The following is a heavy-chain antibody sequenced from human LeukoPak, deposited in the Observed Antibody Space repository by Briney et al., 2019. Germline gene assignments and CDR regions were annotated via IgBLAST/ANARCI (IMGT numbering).Heavy chain of an antibody. Sequence: ASETLSLTCTVSGGSISSGSYYWSWIRQPAGKGLEWIGRIYTSGSTNYNPSLKSRLTISVDTSKNQFSPKLSSVTAADTAVYYCARGVGLDILTGDYVFDYWGQGTLVTVSS. J-gene: IGHJ4*02. V-gene: IGHV4-61*02. D-gene: IGHD3-9*01. CDR2: IYTSGST. CDR1: GGSISSGSYY. CDR3: ARGVGLDILTGDYVFDY.